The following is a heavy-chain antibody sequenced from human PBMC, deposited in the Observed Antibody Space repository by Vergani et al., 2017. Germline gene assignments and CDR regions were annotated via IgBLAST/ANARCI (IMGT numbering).Heavy chain of an antibody. CDR1: GYTFTSYG. CDR3: ARDRSGLEWFSDYYYGMDV. Sequence: QVQLVQSGAEVKKPGASVKVSCKASGYTFTSYGISWVRQAPGQGLEWMGWISAYNGNTNYAQKLQGRVTMTTDTSTSTAYMELRSLRSDDTAVYYCARDRSGLEWFSDYYYGMDVWGQGTTVTVSS. CDR2: ISAYNGNT. D-gene: IGHD3-3*01. V-gene: IGHV1-18*04. J-gene: IGHJ6*02.